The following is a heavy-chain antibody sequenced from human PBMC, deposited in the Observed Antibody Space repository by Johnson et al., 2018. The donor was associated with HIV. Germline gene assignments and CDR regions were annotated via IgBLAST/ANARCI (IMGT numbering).Heavy chain of an antibody. Sequence: QEQLVESGGGVVQPGRSLRLSCAASGFTFSSYAMHWVRQAPGKGLEWVAVMSYDESNTYYADSVKGRFTISRDKSKKTLYLQMNGLRAEDTAVYYCAREFGQQLGTVGAFDIWGQGTMVTVSS. CDR2: MSYDESNT. CDR3: AREFGQQLGTVGAFDI. V-gene: IGHV3-30*04. CDR1: GFTFSSYA. J-gene: IGHJ3*02. D-gene: IGHD6-13*01.